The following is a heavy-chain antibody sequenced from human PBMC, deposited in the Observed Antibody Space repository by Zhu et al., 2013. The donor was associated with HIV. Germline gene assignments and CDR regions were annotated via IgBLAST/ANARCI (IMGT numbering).Heavy chain of an antibody. D-gene: IGHD3-22*01. CDR1: GYTFTGYY. CDR2: INPNSGGT. V-gene: IGHV1-2*02. CDR3: ARDTPLLQAGNGMDV. J-gene: IGHJ6*01. Sequence: QVQLVQSGAEVKKPGASVKVSCKASGYTFTGYYMHWVRQAPGQGLEWMGWINPNSGGTNYAQKFQGRVTMTRDTSISTAYMELSRLRSDDTAVYYCARDTPLLQAGNGMDVWGPRDHGSPSPQ.